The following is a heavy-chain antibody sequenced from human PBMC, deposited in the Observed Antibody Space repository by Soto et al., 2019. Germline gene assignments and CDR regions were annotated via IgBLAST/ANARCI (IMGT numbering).Heavy chain of an antibody. CDR3: AASGSNGQFDY. J-gene: IGHJ4*02. V-gene: IGHV4-59*01. D-gene: IGHD3-10*01. CDR1: GASMSNYF. Sequence: PSETLSLTCTVAGASMSNYFWHWIRQSPGKGLEYIGYIYYGGSTYYNPSLKSRLTISVDTSKNQFSLKLSSATAADTAVYYCAASGSNGQFDYWAQGTLVTVS. CDR2: IYYGGST.